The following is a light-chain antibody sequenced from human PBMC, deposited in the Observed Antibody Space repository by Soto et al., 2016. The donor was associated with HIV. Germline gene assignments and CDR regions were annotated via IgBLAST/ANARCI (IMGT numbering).Light chain of an antibody. Sequence: SYVLTQPPSVSVAPGKTASITCGGNNIGSKSVHWYRQRPGQAPVLVVHDDSDRPSGIPERLSGSNSGNTATLTISRVEVGDEADYYCQVGDSTSDHSHVVFGGGTKVTVL. CDR1: NIGSKS. CDR2: DDS. CDR3: QVGDSTSDHSHVV. J-gene: IGLJ2*01. V-gene: IGLV3-21*01.